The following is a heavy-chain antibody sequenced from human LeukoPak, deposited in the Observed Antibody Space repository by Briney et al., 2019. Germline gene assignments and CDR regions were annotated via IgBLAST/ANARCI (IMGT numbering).Heavy chain of an antibody. D-gene: IGHD4/OR15-4a*01. CDR2: IRSSGDTT. CDR1: GFTFSSFA. CDR3: AKRVQHYYGMDV. V-gene: IGHV3-23*01. J-gene: IGHJ6*02. Sequence: GGSLRPSCEASGFTFSSFAMGWVRQAPGRGLEWVSTIRSSGDTTYYADSVKGRFTISRDNSKNTLYLQMNSLRAEDTAVYYCAKRVQHYYGMDVWGQGTTVTVSS.